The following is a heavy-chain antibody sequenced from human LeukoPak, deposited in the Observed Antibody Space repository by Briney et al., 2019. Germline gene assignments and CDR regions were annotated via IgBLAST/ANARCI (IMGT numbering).Heavy chain of an antibody. Sequence: GGSLRLSCAASAFTFSGYTMNWVRQGPGKGLEWVSVISGGGDGTYYADSVKGRFTISRDNSRNTVYLQMNSLRAEDTAVYYCARSSVGGMYYFDYWGHGALVTVSS. J-gene: IGHJ4*01. CDR1: AFTFSGYT. V-gene: IGHV3-23*01. CDR2: ISGGGDGT. CDR3: ARSSVGGMYYFDY. D-gene: IGHD3-16*01.